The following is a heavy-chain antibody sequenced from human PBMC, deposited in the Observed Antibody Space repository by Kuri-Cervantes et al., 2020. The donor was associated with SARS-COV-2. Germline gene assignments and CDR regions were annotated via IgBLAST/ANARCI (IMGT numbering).Heavy chain of an antibody. CDR2: ICYSGST. J-gene: IGHJ4*02. Sequence: GSLRLSCTVSGGSISSSLYYWGWVRQPPGQGLEWIGSICYSGSTYYNPSLNSRVTISVDTSKNQFSLKLTSVTAADTAVYYCVRVDCSAGTCYRRSFDYWGRGTLVTVSS. V-gene: IGHV4-39*01. CDR1: GGSISSSLYY. D-gene: IGHD2-15*01. CDR3: VRVDCSAGTCYRRSFDY.